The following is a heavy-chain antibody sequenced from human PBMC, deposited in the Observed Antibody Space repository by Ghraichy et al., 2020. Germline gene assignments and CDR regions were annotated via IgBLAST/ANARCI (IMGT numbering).Heavy chain of an antibody. CDR3: ATDSRDRRMIDYYFYYMDV. J-gene: IGHJ6*03. Sequence: GGSPRLSCTVSGVTFSEAWMSWVRQAPGKGLEWIGFIKSKSEGGTIDHAAPLKGRFTISRDDSSNTLFLQMNGLKSEDTAVYYCATDSRDRRMIDYYFYYMDVWGKGTTVTVAS. CDR2: IKSKSEGGTI. CDR1: GVTFSEAW. D-gene: IGHD2-21*01. V-gene: IGHV3-15*01.